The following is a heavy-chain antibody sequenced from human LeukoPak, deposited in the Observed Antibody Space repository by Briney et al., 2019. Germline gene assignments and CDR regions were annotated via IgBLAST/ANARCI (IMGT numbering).Heavy chain of an antibody. Sequence: SEILSLTCTVSGGSITSSSYYWGWIRQPPGKGLEWIGSIYYSGSTYYNPSLKSRVTISVDTSKNHFSLKLSSVTAADTAVYYCARDRYDSSGYWLYYFDYWGQGTLVTVSS. J-gene: IGHJ4*02. CDR1: GGSITSSSYY. CDR3: ARDRYDSSGYWLYYFDY. V-gene: IGHV4-39*07. CDR2: IYYSGST. D-gene: IGHD3-22*01.